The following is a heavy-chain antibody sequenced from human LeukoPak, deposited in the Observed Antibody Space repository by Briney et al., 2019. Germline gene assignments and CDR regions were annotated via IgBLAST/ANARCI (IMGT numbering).Heavy chain of an antibody. Sequence: SETLSLTCAVSGGSISSSNWWSWVRQPPGKGLEWNGEIYHSGSTNYNPSLKSRVTISVDKSKNQFSLKLSSVTAADTAVYYCARDDRGYDIHNWFDPWGQGTLVTVSS. CDR3: ARDDRGYDIHNWFDP. D-gene: IGHD3-9*01. CDR1: GGSISSSNW. CDR2: IYHSGST. V-gene: IGHV4-4*02. J-gene: IGHJ5*02.